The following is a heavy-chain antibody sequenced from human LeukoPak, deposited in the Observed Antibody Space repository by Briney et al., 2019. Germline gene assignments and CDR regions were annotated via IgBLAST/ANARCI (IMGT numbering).Heavy chain of an antibody. D-gene: IGHD6-19*01. CDR2: INSDDSST. CDR3: ARFSSGWSPHGLDV. CDR1: GFTFSTYW. V-gene: IGHV3-74*01. Sequence: GGSLRLSCAASGFTFSTYWMHWVRQAPGKGLVWVSRINSDDSSTSYADSVKGRFTISRDNAKEMLYLQMNSLRAEDTAVYYCARFSSGWSPHGLDVWGQGTTVTVSS. J-gene: IGHJ6*02.